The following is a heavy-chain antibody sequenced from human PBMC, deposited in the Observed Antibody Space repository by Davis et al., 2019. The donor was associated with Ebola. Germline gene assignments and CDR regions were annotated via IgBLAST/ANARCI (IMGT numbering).Heavy chain of an antibody. CDR3: ARLTVTWWFDP. V-gene: IGHV3-23*01. CDR2: ISGSGGTT. D-gene: IGHD4-17*01. Sequence: PGGSLRLSCSVSGFMFSSYAMTWVRQAPGKGLEWVSAISGSGGTTYYAGSVKGRFTVSRDNSKKTMYLQMNSLRAEDTAVYYCARLTVTWWFDPWGQGTLVTVSS. J-gene: IGHJ5*02. CDR1: GFMFSSYA.